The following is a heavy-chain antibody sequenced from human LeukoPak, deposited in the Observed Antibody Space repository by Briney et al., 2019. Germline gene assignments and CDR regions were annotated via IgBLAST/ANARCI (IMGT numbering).Heavy chain of an antibody. Sequence: PSETLSLTCPVSGYSISSGYYWCWIRQPPGKGREWIWRIYTSGSTNYNTSLKRRVTISIDTSKKQFSLKLSCVTAADTAVYYRARVAGSPPYYYMDVWGKGTTVTISS. CDR3: ARVAGSPPYYYMDV. V-gene: IGHV4-38-2*02. J-gene: IGHJ6*03. CDR2: IYTSGST. CDR1: GYSISSGYY. D-gene: IGHD1-26*01.